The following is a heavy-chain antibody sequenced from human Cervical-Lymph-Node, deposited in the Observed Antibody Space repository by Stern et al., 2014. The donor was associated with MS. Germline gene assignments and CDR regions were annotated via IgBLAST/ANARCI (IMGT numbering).Heavy chain of an antibody. Sequence: QVQLQESGPGLVKPSETLSLTCTVSGASMRSYYWSWIRQPPGKGLEWIGYISNYGSAKYNPSLKSRVPISVAPSKNQFSLKLTSVTAADTALYFCARHQDYSRSWGFDYWGQGTLVTVSS. D-gene: IGHD6-6*01. CDR3: ARHQDYSRSWGFDY. J-gene: IGHJ4*02. V-gene: IGHV4-59*08. CDR2: ISNYGSA. CDR1: GASMRSYY.